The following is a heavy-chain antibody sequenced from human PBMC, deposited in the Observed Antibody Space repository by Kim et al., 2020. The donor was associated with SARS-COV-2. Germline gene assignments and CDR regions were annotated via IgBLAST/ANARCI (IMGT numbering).Heavy chain of an antibody. CDR3: ARGGSSSWYDQNWFDP. D-gene: IGHD6-13*01. J-gene: IGHJ5*02. Sequence: LKSRVNISVETSKNQFSRKLSSVTAADTAVYYCARGGSSSWYDQNWFDPWGQGTLVTVSS. V-gene: IGHV4-34*01.